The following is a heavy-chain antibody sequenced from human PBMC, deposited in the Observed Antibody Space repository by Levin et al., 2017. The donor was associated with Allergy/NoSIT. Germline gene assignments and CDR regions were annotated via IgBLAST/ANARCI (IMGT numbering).Heavy chain of an antibody. CDR1: GGSISSSGYY. Sequence: SETLSLTCTVSGGSISSSGYYWGWFRQPPGKGLEWIGSMYYSGSTYYNPSLKSRVAISVGTSKKQFSLKLSSVTAADTAVYYCARDIIRMVYAHWGQGTLVTVSS. CDR3: ARDIIRMVYAH. V-gene: IGHV4-39*07. D-gene: IGHD2-8*01. J-gene: IGHJ4*02. CDR2: MYYSGST.